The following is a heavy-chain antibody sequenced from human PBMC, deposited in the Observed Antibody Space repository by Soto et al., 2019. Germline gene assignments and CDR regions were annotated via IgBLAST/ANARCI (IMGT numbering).Heavy chain of an antibody. V-gene: IGHV4-34*01. D-gene: IGHD3-3*01. J-gene: IGHJ1*01. CDR1: GGSFSGYY. Sequence: SETLSLTCAVYGGSFSGYYWSWIRQPPGKGLEWIGEVNHSGSTNYNPSLKSRVTISVDTSKNQFSLKLSSVTAADTAVYYCARGRVGYDFWSGYYGARLTAEYFQHWGQGTLVTVSS. CDR2: VNHSGST. CDR3: ARGRVGYDFWSGYYGARLTAEYFQH.